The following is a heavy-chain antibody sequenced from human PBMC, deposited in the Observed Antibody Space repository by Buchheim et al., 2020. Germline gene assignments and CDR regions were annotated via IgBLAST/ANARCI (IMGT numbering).Heavy chain of an antibody. CDR2: ISNDESYK. J-gene: IGHJ4*02. V-gene: IGHV3-30*18. D-gene: IGHD1-1*01. CDR1: GFAFINYG. Sequence: QVQLVESGGGVVQPGRSLRLSCAASGFAFINYGMRWVRQAPGKGLEWVALISNDESYKYYADSVRGRFTISRDNSKNTVYLQMNSLRPEDTAIYYCAKGGEGNWSSDYWGQGTL. CDR3: AKGGEGNWSSDY.